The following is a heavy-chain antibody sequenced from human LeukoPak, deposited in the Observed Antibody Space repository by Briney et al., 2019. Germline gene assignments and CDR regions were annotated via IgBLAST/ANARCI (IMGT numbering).Heavy chain of an antibody. CDR3: ARAAAGTRDTPYYYYGMDV. CDR1: GFTFSSYG. V-gene: IGHV3-21*04. CDR2: ISYTGTYI. Sequence: GGSLRLSCAASGFTFSSYGMHWVRQAPGKGLEWVSSISYTGTYIYYADSVKGRFTISRDNSKNTLYLQMNSLRAEDTAVYYCARAAAGTRDTPYYYYGMDVWGQGTTVTVSS. J-gene: IGHJ6*02. D-gene: IGHD6-13*01.